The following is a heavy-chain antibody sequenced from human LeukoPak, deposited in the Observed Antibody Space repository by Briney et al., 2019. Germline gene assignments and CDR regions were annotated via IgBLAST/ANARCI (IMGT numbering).Heavy chain of an antibody. V-gene: IGHV3-23*01. CDR3: AKDAAARLLLYYYYMDV. J-gene: IGHJ6*03. D-gene: IGHD6-6*01. CDR2: ISGSGGST. CDR1: GFTFSSYA. Sequence: PGGSLRLSCAASGFTFSSYAMSWVRQAPGKGLEWVSAISGSGGSTYYADSVKGRFTISRDNSKNTLYLQMNSLRAEDTAVYYCAKDAAARLLLYYYYMDVWGKGTTVTVSS.